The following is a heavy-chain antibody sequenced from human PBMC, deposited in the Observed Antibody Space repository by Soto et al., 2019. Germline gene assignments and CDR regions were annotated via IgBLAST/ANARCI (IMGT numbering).Heavy chain of an antibody. V-gene: IGHV1-58*01. J-gene: IGHJ4*02. CDR1: AFPFTSSA. CDR2: IVVGSGNT. CDR3: DVSTWLQFDEPTY. Sequence: SVKGSCKAAAFPFTSSAVRWGRRSRGQRLEWIGWIVVGSGNTNYAQKFQERVTITRDMSTSTAYMELSSLRSEDTAVYYCDVSTWLQFDEPTYCGQGTLVTVSS. D-gene: IGHD5-12*01.